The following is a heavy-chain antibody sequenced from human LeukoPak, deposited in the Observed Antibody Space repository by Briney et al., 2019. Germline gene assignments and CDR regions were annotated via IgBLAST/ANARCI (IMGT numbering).Heavy chain of an antibody. V-gene: IGHV4-30-2*01. Sequence: SETLSLTCTVSGGSFNSGGYYWSWIRQPPGKGLECIGYIYHSGSTYYNPSLKSRVTISIDRSKNQFSLKLSSVTAADTAVYYCARGGNSVAAAGIGMDVWGKGTTVTVSS. CDR3: ARGGNSVAAAGIGMDV. D-gene: IGHD6-13*01. CDR2: IYHSGST. CDR1: GGSFNSGGYY. J-gene: IGHJ6*04.